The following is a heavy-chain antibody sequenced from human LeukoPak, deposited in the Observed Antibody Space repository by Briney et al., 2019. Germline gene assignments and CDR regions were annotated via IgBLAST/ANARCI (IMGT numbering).Heavy chain of an antibody. Sequence: GGSLKLSCAASGFLFSSNSMNWVRQAPGKGLEWVASITSSSSFIYYGDSVRGRFSISRDNAKNSLYLQMNNLRADDTAVYYCVRRAISAPRIISSWGQGTLVTVSS. V-gene: IGHV3-21*01. D-gene: IGHD6-13*01. CDR2: ITSSSSFI. CDR1: GFLFSSNS. CDR3: VRRAISAPRIISS. J-gene: IGHJ5*02.